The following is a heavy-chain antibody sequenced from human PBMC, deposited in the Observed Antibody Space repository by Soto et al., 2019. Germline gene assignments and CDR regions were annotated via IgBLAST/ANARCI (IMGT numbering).Heavy chain of an antibody. CDR3: ARLSPTSGNWALDY. Sequence: GASVKVSCKASGFDFGSFGIQFLRQTRGRGLEWIGWIVVASGRTNYARQFQGRVAFSRDMSSTTAYMDLYDLKSDDTAVYYCARLSPTSGNWALDYWGQGTLVTVSS. J-gene: IGHJ4*02. CDR2: IVVASGRT. CDR1: GFDFGSFG. D-gene: IGHD7-27*01. V-gene: IGHV1-58*02.